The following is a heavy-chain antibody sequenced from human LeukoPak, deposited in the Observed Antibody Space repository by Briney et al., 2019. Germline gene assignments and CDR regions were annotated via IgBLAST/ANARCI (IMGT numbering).Heavy chain of an antibody. CDR2: IYYSGST. V-gene: IGHV4-59*08. CDR1: GDSYSSPY. J-gene: IGHJ4*02. D-gene: IGHD1-1*01. Sequence: SETLSLTCTVSGDSYSSPYWSWIRQPPGKGLEWIGYIYYSGSTNYNPSLKSRVTISVDTSKNQFSLKLSSVTAADTAVYYCARSIRSTYYFDYWGQGTLVTVSS. CDR3: ARSIRSTYYFDY.